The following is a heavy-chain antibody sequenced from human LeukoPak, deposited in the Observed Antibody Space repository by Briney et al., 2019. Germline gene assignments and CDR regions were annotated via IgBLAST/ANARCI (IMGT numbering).Heavy chain of an antibody. CDR1: GFTFDDYA. CDR2: ISWNSGSI. Sequence: GGSLRLSCAASGFTFDDYAMYWVRQVPGKGLEWVSSISWNSGSIGYADSVKGRFTISRDNVKNSLYLQMNSLRAEDTAVYYCANKPTLECTHGVCVVIDYWGQGTLVTVSS. V-gene: IGHV3-9*01. J-gene: IGHJ4*02. CDR3: ANKPTLECTHGVCVVIDY. D-gene: IGHD2-8*01.